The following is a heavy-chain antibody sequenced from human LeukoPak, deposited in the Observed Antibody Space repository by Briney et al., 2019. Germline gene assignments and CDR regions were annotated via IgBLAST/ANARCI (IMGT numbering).Heavy chain of an antibody. Sequence: GGSLRLSCAASGFTFSSYWMSWVRQAPGKGLEGVANIKQDGSEKYYVDSVKGRFTISRDNAKNSLYLQMNSLRAEDTAVYYCARGVVYPTWSGPHWSDYWGQGTLVTVSS. CDR3: ARGVVYPTWSGPHWSDY. V-gene: IGHV3-7*01. J-gene: IGHJ4*02. CDR1: GFTFSSYW. D-gene: IGHD3-3*01. CDR2: IKQDGSEK.